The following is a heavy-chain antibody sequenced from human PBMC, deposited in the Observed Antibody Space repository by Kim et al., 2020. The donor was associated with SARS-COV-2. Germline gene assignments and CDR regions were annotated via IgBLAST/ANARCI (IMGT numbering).Heavy chain of an antibody. D-gene: IGHD3-22*01. Sequence: GGSLRLSCAASGFTFSSYAMSWVRQAPGKGLEWVSAISGSGGSTYYADSVKGRFTISRDNSKNTLYLQMNSLRAEDTAVYYCAKGGDSSGYGPEGYFQHWGQGTLVTVSS. V-gene: IGHV3-23*01. CDR3: AKGGDSSGYGPEGYFQH. J-gene: IGHJ1*01. CDR1: GFTFSSYA. CDR2: ISGSGGST.